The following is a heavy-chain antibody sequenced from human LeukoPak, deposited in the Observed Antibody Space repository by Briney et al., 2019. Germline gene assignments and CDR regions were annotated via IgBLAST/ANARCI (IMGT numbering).Heavy chain of an antibody. V-gene: IGHV3-7*01. CDR1: GFTFRAYW. CDR2: IQSDGSEK. Sequence: GGSLRLSCAASGFTFRAYWMSWVRPAPGKGLEWVANIQSDGSEKNYVDSVQGRFTISRDNAKTSLYLQMNSLRADDTAVYYCARDSAVATYYGVDVWGQGITVTVSS. CDR3: ARDSAVATYYGVDV. J-gene: IGHJ6*02. D-gene: IGHD6-19*01.